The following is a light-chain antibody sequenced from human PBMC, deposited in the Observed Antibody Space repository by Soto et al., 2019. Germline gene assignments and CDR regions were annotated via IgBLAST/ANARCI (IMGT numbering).Light chain of an antibody. V-gene: IGKV4-1*01. CDR2: WAS. CDR3: QQYHTSPRT. CDR1: QSVLYSSHNKNY. J-gene: IGKJ1*01. Sequence: DIVMTQSPDSLAVSLGERATINCKSSQSVLYSSHNKNYLAWYQQKPGQPPKLLIYWASTRESGVPDRFSGSGSGTDFSLAIDSLQAEDVAVYYCQQYHTSPRTFGQGTKVEI.